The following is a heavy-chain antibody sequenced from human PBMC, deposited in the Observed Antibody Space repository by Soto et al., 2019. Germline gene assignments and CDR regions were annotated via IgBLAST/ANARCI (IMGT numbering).Heavy chain of an antibody. V-gene: IGHV1-69*13. Sequence: SVKVSCKASGGTFSSYAISWVRQAPGQGLEWMGGIIPIFGTANYAQKFQGRVTITADESTSTAYMELSSLRSEDTAVYYCASGRYCTNGVCPPYYYAMDVSGQGPTVTVSS. CDR2: IIPIFGTA. CDR3: ASGRYCTNGVCPPYYYAMDV. J-gene: IGHJ6*02. CDR1: GGTFSSYA. D-gene: IGHD2-8*01.